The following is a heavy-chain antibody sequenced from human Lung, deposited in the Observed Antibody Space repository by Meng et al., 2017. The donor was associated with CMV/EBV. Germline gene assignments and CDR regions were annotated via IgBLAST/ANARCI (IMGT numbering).Heavy chain of an antibody. Sequence: SVKVSCXASGYTFTGYHIHWVRQAPGQGLQWMGWINSYTGGTISAQKFQGRVTMTRDTSISTASMELRRLTSDDTAVYFCARAIAVAGTAPFDYWGQGTLVTVSS. V-gene: IGHV1-2*02. D-gene: IGHD6-19*01. CDR1: GYTFTGYH. J-gene: IGHJ4*02. CDR3: ARAIAVAGTAPFDY. CDR2: INSYTGGT.